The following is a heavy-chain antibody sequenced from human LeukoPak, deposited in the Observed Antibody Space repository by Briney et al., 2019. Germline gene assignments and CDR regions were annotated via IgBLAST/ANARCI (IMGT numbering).Heavy chain of an antibody. Sequence: GGSLRLSCAASGFTFSSYSMNWVRQAPGKGLEWVSSISSSSSYIYYADSVKGRFTISRDNAKNSLYLQMNSLRTEDTALYYCAKDQSDILTGHIDYWGQGTLVTVSS. CDR3: AKDQSDILTGHIDY. D-gene: IGHD3-9*01. V-gene: IGHV3-21*04. CDR1: GFTFSSYS. J-gene: IGHJ4*02. CDR2: ISSSSSYI.